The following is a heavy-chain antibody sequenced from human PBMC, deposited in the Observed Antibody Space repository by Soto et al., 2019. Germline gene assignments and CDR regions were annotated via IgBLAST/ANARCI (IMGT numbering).Heavy chain of an antibody. Sequence: PSETLSLTCSVSGDSVSRGSHSWTWTRQPPGKGLEFLGYIYYTGSTNYNPSLKSRVTISVDTSKNQISLKLTSVTAADTAVYYCARTSTGYGHGDYWGHGLLVTVS. J-gene: IGHJ4*01. D-gene: IGHD2-15*01. CDR1: GDSVSRGSHS. CDR3: ARTSTGYGHGDY. V-gene: IGHV4-61*01. CDR2: IYYTGST.